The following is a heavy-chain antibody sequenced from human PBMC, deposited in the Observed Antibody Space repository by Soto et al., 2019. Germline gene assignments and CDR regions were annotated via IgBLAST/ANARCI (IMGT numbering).Heavy chain of an antibody. Sequence: SVEVSFRASCYTFTRFGIGWVRQAPGQGLEFMGWISAFHGSTNYAQKFQGRVTMTTDTPTSTAYMELGSLRSDDTAVYYCARLYSSGWPRSYFDYWGQGTLAT. J-gene: IGHJ4*02. D-gene: IGHD6-19*01. CDR2: ISAFHGST. V-gene: IGHV1-18*01. CDR1: CYTFTRFG. CDR3: ARLYSSGWPRSYFDY.